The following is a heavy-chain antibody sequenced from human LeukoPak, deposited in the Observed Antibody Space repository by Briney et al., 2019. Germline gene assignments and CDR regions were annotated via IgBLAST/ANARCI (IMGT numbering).Heavy chain of an antibody. Sequence: GGSLRLSYAASGFTFSSYAMSWVRQAPGKGLEWVSAISGSGGSTYYADSVKGRFTISRDNSKNTLYLQMNSLRAEDTAVYYCAKVQYCTNGVCDAFDIWGQGTMVTVSS. J-gene: IGHJ3*02. CDR2: ISGSGGST. CDR1: GFTFSSYA. D-gene: IGHD2-8*01. CDR3: AKVQYCTNGVCDAFDI. V-gene: IGHV3-23*01.